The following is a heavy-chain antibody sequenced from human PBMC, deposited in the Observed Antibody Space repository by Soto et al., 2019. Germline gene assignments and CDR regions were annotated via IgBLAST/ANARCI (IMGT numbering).Heavy chain of an antibody. D-gene: IGHD6-19*01. Sequence: QITLKESGPTLVKPTQTLTLTCTLSGVSVSTTGVGVAWIRQPPEKALECLALIYWNDDERYSPSLKSRLTISKDISKNQVVLTMANMDPVDAATYYCARRLWDSSGWHPFDSWGQGALVTVSS. J-gene: IGHJ4*02. CDR1: GVSVSTTGVG. V-gene: IGHV2-5*01. CDR2: IYWNDDE. CDR3: ARRLWDSSGWHPFDS.